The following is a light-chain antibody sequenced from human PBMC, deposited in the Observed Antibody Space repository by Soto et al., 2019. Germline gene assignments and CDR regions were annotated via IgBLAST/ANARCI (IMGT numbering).Light chain of an antibody. J-gene: IGLJ1*01. V-gene: IGLV2-14*01. CDR3: SSYTSDSTLV. CDR1: SSDLGAYNY. Sequence: QSVLTQPASVSGSPGQSITISCTGTSSDLGAYNYVSWYQQLPGKAPKLMIYEVSDRPSGVSSRFSGSKSDNTASLTISGLQTEEEAHYYCSSYTSDSTLVFGTGTKVTVL. CDR2: EVS.